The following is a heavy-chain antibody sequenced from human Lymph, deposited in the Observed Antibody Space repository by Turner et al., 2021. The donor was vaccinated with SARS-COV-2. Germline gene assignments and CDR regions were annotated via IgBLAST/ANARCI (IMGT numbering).Heavy chain of an antibody. CDR3: ARHQGSTSGYDHGMNV. CDR2: FYKIGSI. J-gene: IGHJ6*02. D-gene: IGHD1-1*01. Sequence: QVQLQESGPGLVRPSETLSLTCTVSGGSISSTSLSWIRQSPGRGLEWIGYFYKIGSIDYNPTLRRRVTISVETSKNQLSLNLISVTAADTAVYYCARHQGSTSGYDHGMNVWGQGTAVIVSS. CDR1: GGSISSTS. V-gene: IGHV4-59*08.